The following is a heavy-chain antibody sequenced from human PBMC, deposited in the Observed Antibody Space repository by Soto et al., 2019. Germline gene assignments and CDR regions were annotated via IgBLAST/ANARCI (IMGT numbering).Heavy chain of an antibody. Sequence: QVQLVESGGGVVQGGGSLRLSCAASGFTLSGYPMHWVRQAPGKGLEGVAISANDASSEHYADSVKGRFTISRDNSENTWYLQMNSLRAEDTALYYCARDGSANWYFDWYFDLWGRGTVVTVSS. J-gene: IGHJ2*01. CDR1: GFTLSGYP. V-gene: IGHV3-30-3*01. CDR3: ARDGSANWYFDWYFDL. CDR2: SANDASSE. D-gene: IGHD2-2*01.